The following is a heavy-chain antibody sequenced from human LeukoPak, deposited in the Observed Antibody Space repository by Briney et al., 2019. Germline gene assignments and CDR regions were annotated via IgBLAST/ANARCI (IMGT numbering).Heavy chain of an antibody. V-gene: IGHV4-34*01. CDR3: ALFVDTAMVRLDY. Sequence: SETLSLTCAVYGGSFSGYYWSWIRQPPGKGLEWIGKINHSGSTNYNPSLKSRVTISVDTSKNRFSLKLSAVTAADTAVYYCALFVDTAMVRLDYWGQGTLVTVSS. J-gene: IGHJ4*02. D-gene: IGHD5-18*01. CDR2: INHSGST. CDR1: GGSFSGYY.